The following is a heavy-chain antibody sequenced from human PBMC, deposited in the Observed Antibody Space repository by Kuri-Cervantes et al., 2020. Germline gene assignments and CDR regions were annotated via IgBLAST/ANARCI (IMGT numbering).Heavy chain of an antibody. CDR2: INPSGGST. V-gene: IGHV1-46*01. CDR3: ASSPVYYYGMDV. CDR1: GYTFTSYG. J-gene: IGHJ6*02. Sequence: ASVKVSCKASGYTFTSYGISWVRQAPGQGLEWMGIINPSGGSTSYAQKFQGRVTMTRDTSTSTVYMELSSLRSEDTSVYYCASSPVYYYGMDVWSQGTTVTVSS.